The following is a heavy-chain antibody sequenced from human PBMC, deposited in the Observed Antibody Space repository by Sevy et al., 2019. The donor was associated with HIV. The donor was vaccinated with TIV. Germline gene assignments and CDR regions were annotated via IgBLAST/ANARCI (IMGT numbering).Heavy chain of an antibody. D-gene: IGHD4-17*01. CDR1: GFRFSSFS. J-gene: IGHJ4*02. CDR3: ARAQADYGDFGGHFDH. CDR2: ITSSSSTI. V-gene: IGHV3-48*02. Sequence: GGSLRLPCAASGFRFSSFSMNWVRQAPGKGLEWVSYITSSSSTIFYADSVKGRFTISRDNAKNSLYLQMSSLRDEDTAVYYCARAQADYGDFGGHFDHWGQGSLVTVSS.